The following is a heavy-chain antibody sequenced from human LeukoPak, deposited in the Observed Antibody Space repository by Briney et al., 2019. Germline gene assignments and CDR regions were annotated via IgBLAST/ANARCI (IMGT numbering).Heavy chain of an antibody. Sequence: GGSLRLSCAASGFTFSSYAMSWVRQAPGKGLEWVSAISGSGGSTYYADSVKGRFTISRDNSKYTLYLQMNSLRAEDTAVYYCAKGYYDFWSGYFLTYYFDYWGQGTLVTVSS. V-gene: IGHV3-23*01. J-gene: IGHJ4*02. CDR3: AKGYYDFWSGYFLTYYFDY. CDR1: GFTFSSYA. CDR2: ISGSGGST. D-gene: IGHD3-3*01.